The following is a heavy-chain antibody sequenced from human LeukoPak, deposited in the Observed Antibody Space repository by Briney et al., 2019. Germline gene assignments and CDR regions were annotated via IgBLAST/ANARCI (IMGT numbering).Heavy chain of an antibody. D-gene: IGHD5-24*01. CDR3: AKATGGWDGYIYFLSLYFDY. V-gene: IGHV3-23*01. J-gene: IGHJ4*02. CDR2: ISGSGGST. Sequence: PGGSLRLSCAASGFTFSSYAMSWVRQAPGKGLEWVSAISGSGGSTYYADSVKGRFTISRDNSKNTLYLQMNSLRAEDTAVYYCAKATGGWDGYIYFLSLYFDYWGQGTLVTVSS. CDR1: GFTFSSYA.